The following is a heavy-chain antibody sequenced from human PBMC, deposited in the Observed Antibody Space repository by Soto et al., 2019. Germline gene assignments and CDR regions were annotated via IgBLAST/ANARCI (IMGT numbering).Heavy chain of an antibody. CDR1: GYNFITYG. V-gene: IGHV1-18*01. CDR2: IRPSDEDT. J-gene: IGHJ4*02. Sequence: QVQLVQSGAEVKMPGASVRVSCKASGYNFITYGISWLRQAPGQGLEWLGWIRPSDEDTQYAQKFQGRVTMTTDTSTSTAYMDLRSLRSDDTALYFCARDWASKTVPTIADNWGQGTLITVSS. CDR3: ARDWASKTVPTIADN. D-gene: IGHD2-21*01.